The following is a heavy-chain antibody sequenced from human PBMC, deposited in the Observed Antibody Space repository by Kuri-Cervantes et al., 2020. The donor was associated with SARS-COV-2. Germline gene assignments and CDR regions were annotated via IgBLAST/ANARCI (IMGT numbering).Heavy chain of an antibody. D-gene: IGHD3-10*01. J-gene: IGHJ4*02. Sequence: ASVKVSCKASGYTFTSYGISWVRQAPGQGLEWMGWISAYNGNTNYAQKLQGRVTMTTDTSTSTAYMELSSLRSEDTAVYYCATFGSGRDFDYWGQGTLVTVSS. CDR1: GYTFTSYG. CDR2: ISAYNGNT. CDR3: ATFGSGRDFDY. V-gene: IGHV1-18*01.